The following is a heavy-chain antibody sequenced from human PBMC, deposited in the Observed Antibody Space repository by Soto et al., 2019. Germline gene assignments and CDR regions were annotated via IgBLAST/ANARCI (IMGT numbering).Heavy chain of an antibody. D-gene: IGHD5-12*01. CDR1: GFTFSSYW. J-gene: IGHJ4*02. V-gene: IGHV3-74*01. CDR3: ARVELGYSGYDSPWEFAY. CDR2: INSDGSTT. Sequence: GGSLRLSCAASGFTFSSYWMHWVRQAPGKGLVWVSRINSDGSTTSYADSVKGRFTISRDNAKNTLYLQMNSLRAEDTAMYFCARVELGYSGYDSPWEFAYWGQGTLVTVSS.